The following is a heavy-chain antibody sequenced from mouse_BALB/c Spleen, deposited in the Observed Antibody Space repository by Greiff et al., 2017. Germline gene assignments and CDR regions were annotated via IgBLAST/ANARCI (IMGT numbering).Heavy chain of an antibody. Sequence: VKVVESGPSLVQPSQSLSITCTVSGFSLTSYGVHWVRQSPGKGLEWLGVIWRGGSTDYNAAFMSRLSITKDNSKSQVFFKMNSLQADDTAIYYCAKSSYAMDYWGQGTSVTVSS. V-gene: IGHV2-5-1*01. CDR2: IWRGGST. CDR3: AKSSYAMDY. J-gene: IGHJ4*01. CDR1: GFSLTSYG.